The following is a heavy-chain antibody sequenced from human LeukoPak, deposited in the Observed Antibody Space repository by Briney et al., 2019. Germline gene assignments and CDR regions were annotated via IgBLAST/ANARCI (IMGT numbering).Heavy chain of an antibody. V-gene: IGHV4-39*01. Sequence: PSETLSLTCTVSGGSISSSSFSWDWVRQPPGKGLEWIGSIYYSGNTYYNPSLKSRVAISIDTSKNQFSLRLSSVTAADTAVYYCARMPGYNWRGEYYFDSWGQGTLLTVSS. D-gene: IGHD1-20*01. CDR1: GGSISSSSFS. CDR3: ARMPGYNWRGEYYFDS. CDR2: IYYSGNT. J-gene: IGHJ4*02.